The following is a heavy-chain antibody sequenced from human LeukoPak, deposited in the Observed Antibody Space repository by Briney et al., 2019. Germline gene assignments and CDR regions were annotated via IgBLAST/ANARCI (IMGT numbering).Heavy chain of an antibody. V-gene: IGHV3-23*01. CDR1: GFTFSSYA. D-gene: IGHD6-13*01. J-gene: IGHJ4*02. CDR3: ARDVTRRGIAAAAKY. CDR2: ISGSGGST. Sequence: HSGGSLRLSCAASGFTFSSYAMNWVRQAPGKGLEWVSAISGSGGSTYYADSVKGRFTISRDNSKNTLYLQMNSLRAEDTAVYYCARDVTRRGIAAAAKYWGQGTLVTVSS.